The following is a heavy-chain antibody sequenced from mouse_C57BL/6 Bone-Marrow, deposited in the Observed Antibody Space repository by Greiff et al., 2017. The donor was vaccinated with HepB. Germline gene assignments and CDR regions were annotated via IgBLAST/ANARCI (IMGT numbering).Heavy chain of an antibody. J-gene: IGHJ2*01. CDR3: ARYGYFDY. CDR1: GYTFTDYY. CDR2: IYPGSGNT. Sequence: QVQLQQSGAELVRPGASVKLSCKASGYTFTDYYINWVKQRPGQGLEWIARIYPGSGNTYYNEKFKGKATLTAEKSSSTAYMQLSSLTSEDSAVYFCARYGYFDYWGQGTTLTVSS. D-gene: IGHD1-1*02. V-gene: IGHV1-76*01.